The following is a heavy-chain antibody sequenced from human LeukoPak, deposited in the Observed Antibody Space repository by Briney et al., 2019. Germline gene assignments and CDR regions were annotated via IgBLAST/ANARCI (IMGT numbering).Heavy chain of an antibody. V-gene: IGHV4-59*01. J-gene: IGHJ6*02. Sequence: SETLSLTCTVSGGSISSYYWSWIRQLPGKGLEWIGYIYYSGSTNYNPSLKSRVTISVDTSKNQFSLKLSSVTAADTAVYYCARLLGYCSGGSCYPYYYGMDVWGQGTTVTVSS. CDR3: ARLLGYCSGGSCYPYYYGMDV. CDR1: GGSISSYY. D-gene: IGHD2-15*01. CDR2: IYYSGST.